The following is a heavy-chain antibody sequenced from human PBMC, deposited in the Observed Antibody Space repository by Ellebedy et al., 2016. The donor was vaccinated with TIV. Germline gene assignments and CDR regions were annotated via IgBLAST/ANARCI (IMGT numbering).Heavy chain of an antibody. CDR2: ISSSGSTI. Sequence: GESLKISXAASGFTFSDYYMSWIRQAPGKGLEWVSYISSSGSTIYYADSVKGRFTISRDNAKNSLYLQMNSLRAEDTAVYYCARDLGLAAAGIYYGMDVWGQGTTVTVSS. D-gene: IGHD6-13*01. CDR1: GFTFSDYY. V-gene: IGHV3-11*01. J-gene: IGHJ6*02. CDR3: ARDLGLAAAGIYYGMDV.